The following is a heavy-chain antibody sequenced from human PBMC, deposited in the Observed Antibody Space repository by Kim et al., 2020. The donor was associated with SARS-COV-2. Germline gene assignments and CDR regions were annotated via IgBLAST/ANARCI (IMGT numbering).Heavy chain of an antibody. D-gene: IGHD3-10*01. CDR3: ARVAQSHYGSGNWFDP. J-gene: IGHJ5*02. V-gene: IGHV3-11*01. Sequence: GGSLRLSCAASGFTFSDYYMSWIRQAPGKGLEWVSYISSSGSTIYYADSVKGRFTISRDNAKNSLYLQMNSLRAEDTAVYYCARVAQSHYGSGNWFDPWGQGTLVTVSS. CDR1: GFTFSDYY. CDR2: ISSSGSTI.